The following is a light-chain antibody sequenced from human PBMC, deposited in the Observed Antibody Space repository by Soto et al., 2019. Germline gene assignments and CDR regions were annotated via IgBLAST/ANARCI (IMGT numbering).Light chain of an antibody. J-gene: IGKJ1*01. V-gene: IGKV3-20*01. CDR3: QQYGSSPRT. Sequence: EVVLTQSPATLSLSPGERATLSCRASQTVGGHFAWYQQKPGQAPRLLISETSNRATGIPGRFSGSGSGTDFTLTISRLEPEDFAVYYCQQYGSSPRTFGQGTKVDIK. CDR2: ETS. CDR1: QTVGGH.